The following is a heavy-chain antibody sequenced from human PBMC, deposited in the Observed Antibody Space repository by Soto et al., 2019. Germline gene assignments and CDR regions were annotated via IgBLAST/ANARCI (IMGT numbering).Heavy chain of an antibody. D-gene: IGHD4-17*01. J-gene: IGHJ3*02. Sequence: SVKVSCKASGGTFSSYTISWVRQAPGQGLEWMGRIIPILGIANYAQKFQGRVTITADKSTSTAYMELSSLRSEDTAVYYCARDLPVTGNAFDIWGQGTMVTVSS. CDR2: IIPILGIA. CDR3: ARDLPVTGNAFDI. V-gene: IGHV1-69*04. CDR1: GGTFSSYT.